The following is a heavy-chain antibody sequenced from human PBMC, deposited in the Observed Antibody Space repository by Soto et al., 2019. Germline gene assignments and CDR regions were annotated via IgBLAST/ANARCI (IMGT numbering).Heavy chain of an antibody. CDR3: AVFPEGALDT. Sequence: KPSETLSLTCAVSGGSISILNWWSWVRQPPGKGLEWIGEVFHSGSTKYNPSLKSRVTISVDKSKNQYSLNLSSVTAADTAVYYCAVFPEGALDTWGQGTLVTVSS. V-gene: IGHV4-4*02. CDR1: GGSISILNW. J-gene: IGHJ4*02. D-gene: IGHD1-26*01. CDR2: VFHSGST.